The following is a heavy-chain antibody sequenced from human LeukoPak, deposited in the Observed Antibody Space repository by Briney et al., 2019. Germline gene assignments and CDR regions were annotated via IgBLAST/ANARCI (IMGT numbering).Heavy chain of an antibody. CDR1: GFTFSSSA. CDR3: AKGTFYYDSSAFFDY. J-gene: IGHJ4*02. D-gene: IGHD3-22*01. Sequence: GGSLRLSCAASGFTFSSSAMSWVRQAPGKGLERVSAISGSGGITYYADSVRGRFTISRDNSKNTLYLQLNGLRAEDTAVYYCAKGTFYYDSSAFFDYWGQGTLVTVSS. V-gene: IGHV3-23*01. CDR2: ISGSGGIT.